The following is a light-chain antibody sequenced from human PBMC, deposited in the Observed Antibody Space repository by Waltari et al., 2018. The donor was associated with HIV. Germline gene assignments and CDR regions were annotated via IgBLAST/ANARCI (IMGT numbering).Light chain of an antibody. Sequence: SYELTQPPSVSVSPGQTASLACSGDPLPFKFACWYQQKPGQSPVLVICQDTKRPSGVPERFSGSNSGNTATLTISETQAMDEADYFCQTWDTTTVIFGGGTRLTVL. J-gene: IGLJ2*01. CDR2: QDT. CDR3: QTWDTTTVI. V-gene: IGLV3-1*01. CDR1: PLPFKF.